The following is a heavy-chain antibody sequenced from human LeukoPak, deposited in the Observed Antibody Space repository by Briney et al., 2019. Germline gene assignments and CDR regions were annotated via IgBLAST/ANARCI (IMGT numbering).Heavy chain of an antibody. J-gene: IGHJ4*02. Sequence: GASVKVSCKASGYTFTSYHMYWVRQAPGQGLEWMGIINPSGGSTSYAQKFQGRVAMTRDMSTSTVYMELSSLRSEDTAVYCCASYLSGWPMKYWGQGTLVTVSS. CDR2: INPSGGST. D-gene: IGHD6-19*01. V-gene: IGHV1-46*01. CDR1: GYTFTSYH. CDR3: ASYLSGWPMKY.